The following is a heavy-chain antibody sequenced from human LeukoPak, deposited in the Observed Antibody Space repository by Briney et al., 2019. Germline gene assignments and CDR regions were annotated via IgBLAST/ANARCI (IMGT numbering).Heavy chain of an antibody. D-gene: IGHD6-19*01. V-gene: IGHV5-51*01. CDR1: GYNFTNYW. J-gene: IGHJ4*02. Sequence: GESLKISCQGSGYNFTNYWIGWARQMPGKGLEWMGIIYPGDSDTRYSPSFQGQVTISADKSISTAYLQWSSLKASDTAIYYCARALDIAVAGTLFDYWGQGTLVTVSS. CDR3: ARALDIAVAGTLFDY. CDR2: IYPGDSDT.